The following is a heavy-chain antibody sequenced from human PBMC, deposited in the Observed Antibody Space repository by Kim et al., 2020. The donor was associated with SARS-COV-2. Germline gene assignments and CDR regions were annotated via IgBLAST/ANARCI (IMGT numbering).Heavy chain of an antibody. J-gene: IGHJ4*02. CDR3: SRHSGKYGDRGLDN. D-gene: IGHD4-17*01. CDR1: GFTFSNAW. V-gene: IGHV3-15*01. Sequence: GGSLRLSCAASGFTFSNAWMHWVRQAPGKGLEWVGRIKSKPDDYTTEYAAPVKGRFTISRDDSTNTLYLQMDSLKTEDTAVYFCSRHSGKYGDRGLDNWGQGTLVTVSS. CDR2: IKSKPDDYTT.